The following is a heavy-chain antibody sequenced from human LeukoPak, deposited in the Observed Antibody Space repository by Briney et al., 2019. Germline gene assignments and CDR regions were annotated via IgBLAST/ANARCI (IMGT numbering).Heavy chain of an antibody. D-gene: IGHD6-19*01. V-gene: IGHV4-59*08. CDR1: GGSISNYY. CDR2: IYYSGST. J-gene: IGHJ4*02. Sequence: SETLSLTCTVSGGSISNYYWSWIRQPPGKGLEWIGYIYYSGSTNYNPSLKSRVTISVDTSKNQFSLKLSSVTAADTAVYYCARGPPGIAVVWGQGTLVTVSS. CDR3: ARGPPGIAVV.